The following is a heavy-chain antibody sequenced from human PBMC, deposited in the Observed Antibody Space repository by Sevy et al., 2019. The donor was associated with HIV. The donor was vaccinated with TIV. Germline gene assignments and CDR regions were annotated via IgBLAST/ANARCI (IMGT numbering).Heavy chain of an antibody. CDR2: IWYDGSNK. D-gene: IGHD5-18*01. V-gene: IGHV3-33*01. CDR3: ARGGSDSYYYYYYVDV. CDR1: GFTFSSYG. Sequence: GGSLRLSCAASGFTFSSYGMHWVRQAPGKGLEWVAVIWYDGSNKYYADSVKGRFTISRDNSKNTLYLQMNSLRAEDTAVYYCARGGSDSYYYYYYVDVWGKGTTVTVSS. J-gene: IGHJ6*03.